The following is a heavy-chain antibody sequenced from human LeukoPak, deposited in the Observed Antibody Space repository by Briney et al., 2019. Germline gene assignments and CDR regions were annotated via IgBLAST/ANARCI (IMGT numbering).Heavy chain of an antibody. CDR2: IRSKAYGGTT. V-gene: IGHV3-49*03. Sequence: PGGSLRLSCTASGFTFGDYAMSWFRQAPGKGLEWVGFIRSKAYGGTTEYAASVKGRFTISRDDSKSIAYLQMNTLKTEDTAVYYCSRDPSPIAVGAFDIWGQGTMVTVSS. CDR1: GFTFGDYA. J-gene: IGHJ3*02. CDR3: SRDPSPIAVGAFDI. D-gene: IGHD6-19*01.